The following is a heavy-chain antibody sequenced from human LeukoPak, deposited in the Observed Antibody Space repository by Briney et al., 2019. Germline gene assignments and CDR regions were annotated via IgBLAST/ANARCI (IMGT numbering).Heavy chain of an antibody. J-gene: IGHJ4*02. CDR3: ARGGTPGYCSSTSCFNDLDY. Sequence: GGSLRLSCAASGFTVSSNYMSWVRQAPGKGLEWVSVIYSGGSTYYADSVKGRFTISRDNSKNTLYLQMNSLRAEDTAVYYCARGGTPGYCSSTSCFNDLDYWGQGTLVTVSS. D-gene: IGHD2-2*01. CDR1: GFTVSSNY. CDR2: IYSGGST. V-gene: IGHV3-66*02.